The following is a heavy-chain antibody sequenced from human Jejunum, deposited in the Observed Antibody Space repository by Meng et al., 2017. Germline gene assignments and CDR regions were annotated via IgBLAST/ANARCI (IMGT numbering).Heavy chain of an antibody. CDR1: GFTFSGYV. V-gene: IGHV3-23*01. CDR2: ITTGGEYT. CDR3: ARGVTSGTTYSAYQI. D-gene: IGHD1-26*01. J-gene: IGHJ3*02. Sequence: GESLKISCAASGFTFSGYVMGWVRQAPGKGLKWVSSITTGGEYTYYADSVKGRYTISRDNSMHTVFLQMNSLRVDDTAVYYCARGVTSGTTYSAYQIWGQGTTVTVSS.